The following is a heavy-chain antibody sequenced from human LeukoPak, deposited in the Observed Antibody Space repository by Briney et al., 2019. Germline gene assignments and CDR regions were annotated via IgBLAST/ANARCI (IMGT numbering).Heavy chain of an antibody. CDR3: ASRYHPPAAMAASSSWFDP. J-gene: IGHJ5*02. V-gene: IGHV4-34*01. D-gene: IGHD2-2*01. CDR2: INHSGST. Sequence: SETLSLTCAVYGGSFSVYHWSWIRQPPGKGLEWIGEINHSGSTNYNPSLKSRVTISVDMSKNQFSLKLTSVTAADTAVYYCASRYHPPAAMAASSSWFDPWGQGTLVTVSS. CDR1: GGSFSVYH.